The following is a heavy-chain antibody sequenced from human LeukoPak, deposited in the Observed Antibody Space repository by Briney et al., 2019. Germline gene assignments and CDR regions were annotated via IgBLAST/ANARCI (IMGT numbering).Heavy chain of an antibody. CDR3: ATRISGDFY. CDR1: GYSFTTYW. Sequence: GESLKISCKCSGYSFTTYWIVWMRQMPGKGLEWMAIITPGNSDTRYSPPLQGQVTISADKSISTAYLQWSSLKASESAIYYCATRISGDFYWGLGTLVTVSS. CDR2: ITPGNSDT. D-gene: IGHD1-26*01. V-gene: IGHV5-51*01. J-gene: IGHJ4*02.